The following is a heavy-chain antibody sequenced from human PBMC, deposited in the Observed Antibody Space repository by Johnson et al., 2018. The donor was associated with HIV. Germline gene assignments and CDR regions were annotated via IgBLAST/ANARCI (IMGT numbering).Heavy chain of an antibody. CDR1: GFTFGSYD. Sequence: MQLVESGGGLVQPGGSLRLSCAASGFTFGSYDMSWVRQAPGKGLEWVSSITMGGGSTHYTDSVKGRFTISRDNSKNILYLQMNSLRAEDPAIYYCAKDRSVAALYDAFDVWGQGTMVTVSS. J-gene: IGHJ3*01. D-gene: IGHD6-19*01. CDR2: ITMGGGST. V-gene: IGHV3-23*04. CDR3: AKDRSVAALYDAFDV.